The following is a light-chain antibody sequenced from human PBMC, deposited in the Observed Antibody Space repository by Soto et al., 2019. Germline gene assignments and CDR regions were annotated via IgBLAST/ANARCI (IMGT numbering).Light chain of an antibody. V-gene: IGKV1-39*01. CDR3: QQSYSTPRIT. CDR2: AAS. Sequence: SQDTQSPSSLSASVLDIVTITCGASQSISSYLNWYQQKPGKAPKLLIYAASSLQSGVPSRFSGGGSGTDFTLTISSLQPEDFATYYCQQSYSTPRITFGQGTRLEIK. CDR1: QSISSY. J-gene: IGKJ5*01.